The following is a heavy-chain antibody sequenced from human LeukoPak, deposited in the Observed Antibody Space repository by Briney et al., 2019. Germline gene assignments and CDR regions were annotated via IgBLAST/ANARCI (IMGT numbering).Heavy chain of an antibody. Sequence: ASVNVLCRSSGYTFTGYYMQWVRQARGQGLVWMGWIHPNSGRTNDAQKFQGRVTMTRDTSISTAYMELSRLTSDDTGVYYCARQTARDNYYDSSGYSFMVPENDYWGQGTLVTVSS. J-gene: IGHJ4*02. V-gene: IGHV1-2*02. D-gene: IGHD3-22*01. CDR2: IHPNSGRT. CDR3: ARQTARDNYYDSSGYSFMVPENDY. CDR1: GYTFTGYY.